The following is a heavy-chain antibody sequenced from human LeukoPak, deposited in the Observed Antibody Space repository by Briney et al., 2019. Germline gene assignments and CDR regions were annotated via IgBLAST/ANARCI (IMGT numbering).Heavy chain of an antibody. D-gene: IGHD3-9*01. J-gene: IGHJ4*02. CDR1: GGSISSYY. CDR2: IYYSGST. CDR3: AREGGYFDWLYHYFDY. V-gene: IGHV4-59*01. Sequence: SETLSLTCTVSGGSISSYYWSWIRQPPGKGLEWIGYIYYSGSTNYNPSLKSRVTISVDTSKNQFSLKLSSVTAADTAVYYCAREGGYFDWLYHYFDYWGQGTLVTVSS.